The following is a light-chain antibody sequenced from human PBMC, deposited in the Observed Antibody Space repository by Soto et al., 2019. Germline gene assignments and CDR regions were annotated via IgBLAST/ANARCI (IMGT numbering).Light chain of an antibody. V-gene: IGLV2-14*01. Sequence: QSALTQPASVSASLGQSITISCTGTSSDIGGYNYVSWYQQHPGKAPKLLIYEVSYRPSGVSNRFSASKSGNTASLTISGLQAEDEADYYCNSYTSSSTLVFGGGTQLTVL. CDR3: NSYTSSSTLV. CDR2: EVS. CDR1: SSDIGGYNY. J-gene: IGLJ2*01.